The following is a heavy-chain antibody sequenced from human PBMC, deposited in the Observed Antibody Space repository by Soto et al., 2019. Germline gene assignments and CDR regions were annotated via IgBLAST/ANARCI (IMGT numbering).Heavy chain of an antibody. J-gene: IGHJ5*01. CDR2: VNPDGSRT. V-gene: IGHV3-74*01. CDR1: GFTFSNYW. D-gene: IGHD6-19*01. Sequence: EVQLVESGGGLVQPGGSLRLSCTASGFTFSNYWMHWVRQAPGKGLVWVSRVNPDGSRTDYADSVKGRFTTSRDNARNALFLQMKSLRDEDTAVDYSATVAVGGYGKFESWGQGTLVAVSS. CDR3: ATVAVGGYGKFES.